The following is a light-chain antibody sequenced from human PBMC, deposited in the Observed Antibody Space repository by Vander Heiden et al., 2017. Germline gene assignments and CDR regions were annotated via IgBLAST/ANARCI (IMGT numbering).Light chain of an antibody. CDR3: QQYSTYSRT. J-gene: IGKJ1*01. V-gene: IGKV1-5*03. Sequence: DTQMTQSPSTLSASVGARVTITCRASQSISSGLAWYQQKPGNAPKVLIYKASSLESGVPSRFSGSGSGTEFTLTISSLQPDDFATYYCQQYSTYSRTFGQGTKVE. CDR2: KAS. CDR1: QSISSG.